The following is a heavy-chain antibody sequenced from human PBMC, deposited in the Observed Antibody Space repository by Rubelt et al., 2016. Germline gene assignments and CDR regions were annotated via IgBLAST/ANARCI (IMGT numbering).Heavy chain of an antibody. D-gene: IGHD3-3*01. Sequence: QLQLQESGPGLVKPSETLSLTCTVSGGSISSSSYYWGWIRQPPGKGLEWIGSIYYSGSTYYNPSLKSRVTISVDTSKNQFSLKLSSVTAADTAVYYCASYEFWRGYLAGLSPDWCFDLWGRGTLVTVSS. CDR3: ASYEFWRGYLAGLSPDWCFDL. CDR2: IYYSGST. CDR1: GGSISSSSYY. J-gene: IGHJ2*01. V-gene: IGHV4-39*01.